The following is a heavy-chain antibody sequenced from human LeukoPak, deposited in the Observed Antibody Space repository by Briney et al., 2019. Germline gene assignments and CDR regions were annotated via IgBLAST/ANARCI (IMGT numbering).Heavy chain of an antibody. CDR1: GFIFNHYA. J-gene: IGHJ4*02. D-gene: IGHD4-11*01. CDR2: IWSDGANK. V-gene: IGHV3-33*01. Sequence: GGSLRLSCEASGFIFNHYALHWVRQAPNKGLEWVAVIWSDGANKYYADSVKGRFSIFRDDSQKRVFLQMNSLRAEDTAVYYCVRDAQRGFDYSNSLQYWGQGALVTASS. CDR3: VRDAQRGFDYSNSLQY.